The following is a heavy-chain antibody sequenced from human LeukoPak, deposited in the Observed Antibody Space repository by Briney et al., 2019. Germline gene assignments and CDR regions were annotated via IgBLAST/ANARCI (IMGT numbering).Heavy chain of an antibody. CDR1: GGSISSYY. V-gene: IGHV4-59*12. Sequence: SETLSLTCTVSGGSISSYYWSWIRQPPGKGLEWIGYIYYSGSTYYNPSLKSRVTISVDTSKNQFSLKLSSVTAADTAVYYCARDLMVRGVIIMGYFDYWGQGTLVTVSS. D-gene: IGHD3-10*01. CDR2: IYYSGST. CDR3: ARDLMVRGVIIMGYFDY. J-gene: IGHJ4*02.